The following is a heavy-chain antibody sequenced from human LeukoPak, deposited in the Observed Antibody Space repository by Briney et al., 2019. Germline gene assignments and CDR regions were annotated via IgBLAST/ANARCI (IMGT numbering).Heavy chain of an antibody. J-gene: IGHJ4*02. CDR1: GFTFSSYD. V-gene: IGHV3-13*01. Sequence: GGSLRLSCAASGFTFSSYDMHWVRQPTGKGLEWVSAIGTVGDTYYLDSVRGRFTISREDAKNSLYLQMNSLRAEDTAVYYCAKEPVGTGTHDDDYWGQGTLVAVSS. CDR3: AKEPVGTGTHDDDY. D-gene: IGHD1-1*01. CDR2: IGTVGDT.